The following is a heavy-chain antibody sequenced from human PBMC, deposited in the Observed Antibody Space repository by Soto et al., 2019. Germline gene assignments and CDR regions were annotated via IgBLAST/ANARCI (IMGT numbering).Heavy chain of an antibody. Sequence: EVQLVESGGCLVKPGGSLRLSCAASGFTFSNAWMNWVRQAPGKGLEWVGRIKSKTDGGTTDYAAPVKGRFTISRDDSKNTLYLQMNSLKTEDTAVYYCTTNYYDSSGYPHTVIAFDIWGQGTMVTVSS. CDR1: GFTFSNAW. CDR3: TTNYYDSSGYPHTVIAFDI. CDR2: IKSKTDGGTT. J-gene: IGHJ3*02. V-gene: IGHV3-15*07. D-gene: IGHD3-22*01.